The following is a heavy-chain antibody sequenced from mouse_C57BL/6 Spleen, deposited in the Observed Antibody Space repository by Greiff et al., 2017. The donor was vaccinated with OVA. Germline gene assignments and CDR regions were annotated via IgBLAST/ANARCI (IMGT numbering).Heavy chain of an antibody. CDR2: IDPETGGT. D-gene: IGHD4-1*01. Sequence: VQLQQSGAELVRPGASVTLSCKASGYTFPDYEMHWVKQTPVHGLEWIGAIDPETGGTAYNQKFKGKAILTADKSSSTAYMELRSLTSEDSAVYYCTRGWDGYWGQGTTLTVSS. CDR3: TRGWDGY. V-gene: IGHV1-15*01. CDR1: GYTFPDYE. J-gene: IGHJ2*01.